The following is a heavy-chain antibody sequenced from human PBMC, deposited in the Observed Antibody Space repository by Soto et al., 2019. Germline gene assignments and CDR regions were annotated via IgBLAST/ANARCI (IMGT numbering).Heavy chain of an antibody. D-gene: IGHD3-22*01. CDR1: GGSISSGGYS. J-gene: IGHJ3*02. CDR3: ARVGVDYASSGYDASDAFDI. V-gene: IGHV4-30-2*01. Sequence: QLQLQESGSGLVKPSQTLSLTCAVSGGSISSGGYSWSWIRQPPGKGLEWIGYISHSGSTYYNPSLKRRVNMSVDRSKNQFSLKLSFVTAADTAVYYCARVGVDYASSGYDASDAFDIWGQGTMVTVS. CDR2: ISHSGST.